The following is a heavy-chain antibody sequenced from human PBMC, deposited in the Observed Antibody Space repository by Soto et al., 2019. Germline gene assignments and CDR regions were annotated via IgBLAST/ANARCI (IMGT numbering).Heavy chain of an antibody. J-gene: IGHJ3*02. CDR3: AREIFGVIISGGRDAFDI. Sequence: SVKASCKASGGTFSTYAISWVLQAPGQVLEWMGGIIPIFGTAKYAQKFQGRVTITADESTSTAYMELSSLRSEDTAVYYCAREIFGVIISGGRDAFDIWGQGTMVTVSS. CDR1: GGTFSTYA. V-gene: IGHV1-69*01. D-gene: IGHD3-3*01. CDR2: IIPIFGTA.